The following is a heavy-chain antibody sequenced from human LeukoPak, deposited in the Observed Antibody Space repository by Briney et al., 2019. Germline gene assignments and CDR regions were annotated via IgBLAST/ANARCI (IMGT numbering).Heavy chain of an antibody. Sequence: SETLSLTCTVSGDSISSGDYYWSWIRQPAGKGLEWIGRISSSGSTNYSPALKSRVTISVDTSKNQFSLKLSSVTAADTAVYFCARGPYSYDSSGAFDIWGQGTMVTVSS. J-gene: IGHJ3*02. CDR2: ISSSGST. CDR3: ARGPYSYDSSGAFDI. CDR1: GDSISSGDYY. D-gene: IGHD3-22*01. V-gene: IGHV4-61*02.